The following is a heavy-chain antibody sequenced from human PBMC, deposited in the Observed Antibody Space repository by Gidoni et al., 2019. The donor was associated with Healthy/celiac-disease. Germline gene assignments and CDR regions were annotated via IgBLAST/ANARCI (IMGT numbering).Heavy chain of an antibody. J-gene: IGHJ6*02. V-gene: IGHV3-66*02. Sequence: EVQLVESGGGLVQPGGSLRLSCAASGFPVSRNYMSWVRQAPGKGLEWVSVIYSGGSTYYADSVKGRFTISRDNSKNTLYLQMNSLRAEDTAVYYCARLSLYDFWSGYESDYGMDVWGQGTTVTVSS. D-gene: IGHD3-3*01. CDR2: IYSGGST. CDR3: ARLSLYDFWSGYESDYGMDV. CDR1: GFPVSRNY.